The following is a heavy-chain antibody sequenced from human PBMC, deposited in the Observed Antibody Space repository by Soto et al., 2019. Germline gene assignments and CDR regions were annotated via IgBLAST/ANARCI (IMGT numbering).Heavy chain of an antibody. CDR3: AKDRGGGAVVPDY. D-gene: IGHD2-21*01. CDR2: IWYDGSNK. Sequence: QVQLVESGGGVVQPGRSLRLSCAASGFSFTTYGMHWVRQAPGEGLEWVAVIWYDGSNKYYADSVKGRFTISRDTSKNTLYRKMNSLRAEETAVYYCAKDRGGGAVVPDYWGQGTLVTVSS. J-gene: IGHJ4*02. V-gene: IGHV3-33*06. CDR1: GFSFTTYG.